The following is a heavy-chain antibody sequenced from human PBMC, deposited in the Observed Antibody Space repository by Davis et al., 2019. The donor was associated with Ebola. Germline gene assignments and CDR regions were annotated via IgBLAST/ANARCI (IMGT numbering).Heavy chain of an antibody. CDR2: ISAYNGNT. CDR1: GYTFTSYG. CDR3: ARDYKDGYPIDY. D-gene: IGHD5-18*01. V-gene: IGHV1-18*01. J-gene: IGHJ4*02. Sequence: ASVKVSCKASGYTFTSYGISWVRQAPGQGLEWMGWISAYNGNTNYAQKLQGRVTMTTDTSTSTAYMELRSLRSDDTAVSHCARDYKDGYPIDYWGQGTLVTVSS.